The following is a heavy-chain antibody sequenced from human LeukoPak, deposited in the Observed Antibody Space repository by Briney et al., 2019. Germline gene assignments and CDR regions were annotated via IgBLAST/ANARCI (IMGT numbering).Heavy chain of an antibody. CDR2: ISGSGGST. CDR1: GFTFSSYA. Sequence: GGSLRLSCAASGFTFSSYAMSWVRQAPGKGLEWVSAISGSGGSTYYADSVKGRFTISRDNSKNTLYLQMNSLRAEDTAVYYCAKEGCYTTSCPSLNWFDPWGQGTLVTVSS. CDR3: AKEGCYTTSCPSLNWFDP. J-gene: IGHJ5*02. D-gene: IGHD2-2*01. V-gene: IGHV3-23*01.